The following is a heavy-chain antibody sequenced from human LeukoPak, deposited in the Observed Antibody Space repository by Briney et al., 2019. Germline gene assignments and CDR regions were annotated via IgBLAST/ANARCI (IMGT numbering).Heavy chain of an antibody. J-gene: IGHJ4*02. D-gene: IGHD3-10*01. Sequence: GRSLGLSCAASGFTFDDYATHWVRQAPGKGLEWVSGISWNSGSIGYADSVKGRFTISRDNAKNSLYLQMNSLRAEDTALYYCAKDMRGAYYGSGSYYFDYWGQGTLVTVSS. CDR1: GFTFDDYA. CDR2: ISWNSGSI. V-gene: IGHV3-9*01. CDR3: AKDMRGAYYGSGSYYFDY.